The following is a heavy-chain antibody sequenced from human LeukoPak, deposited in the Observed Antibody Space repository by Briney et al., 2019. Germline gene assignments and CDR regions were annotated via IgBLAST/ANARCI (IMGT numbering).Heavy chain of an antibody. CDR1: GGTFSSYA. V-gene: IGHV1-69*06. D-gene: IGHD6-13*01. CDR3: ARRSGTGISNYYYYGMDA. CDR2: IIPIFGTA. Sequence: GASVKVSCKASGGTFSSYAISWVRQAPGQGLEWMGGIIPIFGTANYAQKFQGRVTITADKSTSTAYMELSSLRSEDTAVYYCARRSGTGISNYYYYGMDAWGKGTTVTVSS. J-gene: IGHJ6*04.